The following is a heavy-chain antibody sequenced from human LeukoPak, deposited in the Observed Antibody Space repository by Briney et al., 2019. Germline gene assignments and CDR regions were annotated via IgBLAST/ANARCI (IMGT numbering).Heavy chain of an antibody. D-gene: IGHD6-13*01. CDR1: GFTFSIYA. CDR2: INTSGDKT. V-gene: IGHV3-64D*06. Sequence: GGSLRLSCSGSGFTFSIYAIHWVPQAPGKGPEYVSLINTSGDKTSYADSVKGRFTISRDNSKNTVSLQMSSLRAEDTAMYYCVKDLYKGDTSTWYYFDYWRQGTLVTVSS. CDR3: VKDLYKGDTSTWYYFDY. J-gene: IGHJ4*02.